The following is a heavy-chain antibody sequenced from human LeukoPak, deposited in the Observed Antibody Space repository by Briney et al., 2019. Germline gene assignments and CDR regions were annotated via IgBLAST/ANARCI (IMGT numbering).Heavy chain of an antibody. D-gene: IGHD3-22*01. J-gene: IGHJ4*02. CDR3: AREMGYYYDSSGYPIDY. V-gene: IGHV1-46*01. Sequence: ASVKVSCKASGYTFTSYYMHWVRQAPGQGLEWMGIINPSGGSTSYAQKFQGRVTMTRDTSTSTVYMELSSLRSEDTAVYYCAREMGYYYDSSGYPIDYWGQGTLVTVSS. CDR2: INPSGGST. CDR1: GYTFTSYY.